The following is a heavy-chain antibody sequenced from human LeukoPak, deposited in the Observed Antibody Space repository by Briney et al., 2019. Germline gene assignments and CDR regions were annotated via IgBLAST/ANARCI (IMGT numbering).Heavy chain of an antibody. J-gene: IGHJ3*02. CDR3: ASPLRDLYAFDI. Sequence: ASVKVSCKASGYTFTDYYMHWVQQAPGQGLEWMGWVNPNSGGTKYAQKFQGRVTMTRDTSIGTAYMELSSLRSEDTAVYYCASPLRDLYAFDIWGQGTMVSVCS. CDR2: VNPNSGGT. CDR1: GYTFTDYY. V-gene: IGHV1-2*02.